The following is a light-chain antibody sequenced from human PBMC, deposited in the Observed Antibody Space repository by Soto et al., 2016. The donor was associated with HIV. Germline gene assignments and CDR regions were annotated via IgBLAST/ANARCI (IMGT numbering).Light chain of an antibody. CDR2: KAS. J-gene: IGKJ4*01. CDR1: QSISSW. Sequence: DIQMTQSPSTLSASVGDGVTTTCRASQSISSWLAWYQQKPGKAPKLLIYKASSLESGVPSRFSGSGSGTEFTLTISSLQPDDFATYYCQQYNSYLLTFGGGTKVEIK. V-gene: IGKV1-5*03. CDR3: QQYNSYLLT.